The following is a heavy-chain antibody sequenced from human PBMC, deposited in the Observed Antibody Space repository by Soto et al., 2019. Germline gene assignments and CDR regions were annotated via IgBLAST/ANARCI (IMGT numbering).Heavy chain of an antibody. V-gene: IGHV4-59*01. Sequence: WETLSLTCTVSGASISRYSWSWIRQSPGKGLEWIGYLYNTGSTIYNPSLKSRVTISVDASRNQFSLKMNSVTAADTAVYYFVLDLRRQRGFNCFPLAVWGQGPTVT. D-gene: IGHD2-15*01. CDR3: VLDLRRQRGFNCFPLAV. CDR1: GASISRYS. J-gene: IGHJ6*02. CDR2: LYNTGST.